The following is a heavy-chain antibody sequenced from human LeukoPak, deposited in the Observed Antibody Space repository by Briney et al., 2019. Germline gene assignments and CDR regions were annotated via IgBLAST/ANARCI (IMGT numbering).Heavy chain of an antibody. V-gene: IGHV3-53*01. J-gene: IGHJ3*02. CDR2: IYSGGST. CDR1: GFTVSSNY. D-gene: IGHD2-21*02. CDR3: ARKGGGDVNAFDI. Sequence: PGGSLRLSCAASGFTVSSNYMSWVRQAPGKGLEWVSVIYSGGSTYYADSVKGRFTISRDNSKNTLYLQMNSLRAEDTAVYYCARKGGGDVNAFDIWGQGTMVTVPS.